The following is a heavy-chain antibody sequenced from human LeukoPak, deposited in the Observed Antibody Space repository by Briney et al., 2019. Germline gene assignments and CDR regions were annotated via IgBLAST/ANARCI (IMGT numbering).Heavy chain of an antibody. J-gene: IGHJ4*02. CDR1: GYTFTSYF. D-gene: IGHD6-19*01. CDR2: INPTSGST. Sequence: ASVKVSCKASGYTFTSYFLHWVRQAPGQGLEWLLIINPTSGSTTYAQKFLGRVTVTRDRSTSTVYIELNSLRSEDTSVYYCARDGGYSSGYYRGLYWGQGTLVTVSS. V-gene: IGHV1-46*01. CDR3: ARDGGYSSGYYRGLY.